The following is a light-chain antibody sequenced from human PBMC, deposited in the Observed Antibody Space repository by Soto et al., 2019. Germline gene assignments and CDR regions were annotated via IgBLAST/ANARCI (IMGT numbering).Light chain of an antibody. CDR2: EVS. J-gene: IGLJ1*01. V-gene: IGLV2-14*01. CDR1: SADTGSHDY. Sequence: QSVLTQPASVSGSPGQSITISCTGSSADTGSHDYVSWYQQHPGKVPKLIIYEVSKRPSGASDRFSGSKSGNAAYLSISGLQPEDEADYYCNSYTTTSALVFATGTKVTVL. CDR3: NSYTTTSALV.